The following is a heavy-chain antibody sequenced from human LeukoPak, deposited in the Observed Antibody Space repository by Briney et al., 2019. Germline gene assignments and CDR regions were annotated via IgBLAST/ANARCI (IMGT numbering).Heavy chain of an antibody. Sequence: PSETLSLTCTVSGCSISTYYWSWIRQPARKGVEWMAYVNYSGSTSYNPSLKSRVIISVDTSKNEFSLNVRSVTAADTAVYYCARHYGYSYGPDYWGQGNLVTVSP. J-gene: IGHJ4*02. CDR3: ARHYGYSYGPDY. CDR1: GCSISTYY. D-gene: IGHD5-18*01. CDR2: VNYSGST. V-gene: IGHV4-59*08.